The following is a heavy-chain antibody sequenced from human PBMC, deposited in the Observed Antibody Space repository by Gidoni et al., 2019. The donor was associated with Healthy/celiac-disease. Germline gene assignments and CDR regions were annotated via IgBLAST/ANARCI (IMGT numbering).Heavy chain of an antibody. CDR3: ARHRRDGYNYRDAFDI. J-gene: IGHJ3*02. CDR2: IYPGDSDT. V-gene: IGHV5-51*01. CDR1: GYSFTSYW. Sequence: EVQLVQSGAEVKKPGESLKISCTGSGYSFTSYWIGWVRQMPGKGLEWMGIIYPGDSDTRYSPSFQGQVTISADKSISTAYLQWSSLKASDTAMYYCARHRRDGYNYRDAFDIWGQGTMVTVSS. D-gene: IGHD5-12*01.